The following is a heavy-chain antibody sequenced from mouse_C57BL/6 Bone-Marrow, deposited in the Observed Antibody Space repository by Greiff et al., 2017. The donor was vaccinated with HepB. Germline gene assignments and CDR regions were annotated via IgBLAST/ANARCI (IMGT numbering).Heavy chain of an antibody. Sequence: EVQGVESGGGLVKPGGSLKLSCAASGFTFSSYAMSWVRQTPEKRLEWVATISDGGSYTYYPDNVKGRFTISRDNAKNNLYLQMSHLKSEDTAMYYCARENYYGSSLYAMEYWGQGTSVTVSS. CDR3: ARENYYGSSLYAMEY. D-gene: IGHD1-1*01. J-gene: IGHJ4*01. CDR1: GFTFSSYA. V-gene: IGHV5-4*01. CDR2: ISDGGSYT.